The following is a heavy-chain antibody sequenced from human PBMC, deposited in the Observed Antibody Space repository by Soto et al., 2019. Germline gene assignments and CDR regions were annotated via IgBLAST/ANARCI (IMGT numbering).Heavy chain of an antibody. D-gene: IGHD2-2*01. CDR3: ARLHPLWVVVPAAVNWFDP. J-gene: IGHJ5*02. CDR1: GGSISSSSYY. Sequence: SETLSLTCTVSGGSISSSSYYWGWIRQPPGKGLEWIGSIYYSGSTYYNPSLKSRVTISVDTSKNQFSLKLSSVTAADTAVYYCARLHPLWVVVPAAVNWFDPWGQGTLVTVSS. CDR2: IYYSGST. V-gene: IGHV4-39*01.